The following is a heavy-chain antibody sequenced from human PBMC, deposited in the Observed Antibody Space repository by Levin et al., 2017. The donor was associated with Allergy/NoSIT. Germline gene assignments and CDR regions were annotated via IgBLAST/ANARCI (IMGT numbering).Heavy chain of an antibody. J-gene: IGHJ4*02. CDR1: GFTFTWYW. Sequence: GESLKISCAGSGFTFTWYWMTWVRQAPGPGLEWVATIKPDESEKYYVDSVKGRFTISRDNAKNSLYLQMNNLRAEDTAVYYCARGDGWLEFYSWGQGTLVTVSS. D-gene: IGHD5-12*01. CDR2: IKPDESEK. CDR3: ARGDGWLEFYS. V-gene: IGHV3-7*01.